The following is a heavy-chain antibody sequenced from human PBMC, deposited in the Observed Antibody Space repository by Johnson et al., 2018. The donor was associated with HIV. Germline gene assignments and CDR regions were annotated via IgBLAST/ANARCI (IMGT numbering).Heavy chain of an antibody. Sequence: QMQLVESGGGVVQPGRSLRLSCAASGFTFSSYAMHWVRQPPGKGLEWVAVISYGGNKQYYADSVEGRFTISRDNSKDTLYLQMNNLTIEDTAVYSCARDFGLGDLSYETVDAFDFWGPGTLVTVSS. J-gene: IGHJ3*01. CDR3: ARDFGLGDLSYETVDAFDF. V-gene: IGHV3-30-3*01. D-gene: IGHD3-16*02. CDR1: GFTFSSYA. CDR2: ISYGGNKQ.